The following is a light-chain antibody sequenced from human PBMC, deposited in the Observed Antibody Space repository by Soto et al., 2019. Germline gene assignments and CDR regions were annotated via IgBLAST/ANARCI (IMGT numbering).Light chain of an antibody. J-gene: IGKJ1*01. V-gene: IGKV1-5*03. Sequence: DIQMAQSPSTLSASVGDRVTITCRASQSISSWLAWYQQKPGKAPKLLIYKASSLESGVPSRFSGSGSGTEFTLTISSLQPDDFATYYCQQYNSYPWTFGQGPKV. CDR1: QSISSW. CDR3: QQYNSYPWT. CDR2: KAS.